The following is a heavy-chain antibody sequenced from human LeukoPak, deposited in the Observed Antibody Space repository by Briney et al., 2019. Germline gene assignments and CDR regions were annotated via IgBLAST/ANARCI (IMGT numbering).Heavy chain of an antibody. Sequence: PSETLSLTCTVSGASISTTSYYWGWIRQPPGKGPEWIGSIYYSGSTYYNPSLKSRVTVSVDTSKNQFSLKLSSVTAADTAVYYCAREERWLQFVFDYWGRGILVTVSS. CDR3: AREERWLQFVFDY. D-gene: IGHD5-24*01. CDR1: GASISTTSYY. J-gene: IGHJ4*02. CDR2: IYYSGST. V-gene: IGHV4-39*02.